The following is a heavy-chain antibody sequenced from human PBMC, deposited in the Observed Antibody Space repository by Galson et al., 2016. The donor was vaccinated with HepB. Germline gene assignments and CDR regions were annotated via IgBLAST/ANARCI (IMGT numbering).Heavy chain of an antibody. V-gene: IGHV3-7*01. D-gene: IGHD3-16*01. J-gene: IGHJ3*01. Sequence: SLRLSCAASGFTFRSYWMSWVRQAPGKGLEWVANINQDGSEKYYVDSVKGRFTISRDNGKNSLYLQMSSLRVEDAGVYYCARRLDTQRRLAGCGWVMGVGGQGTMVTVSS. CDR2: INQDGSEK. CDR1: GFTFRSYW. CDR3: ARRLDTQRRLAGCGWVMGV.